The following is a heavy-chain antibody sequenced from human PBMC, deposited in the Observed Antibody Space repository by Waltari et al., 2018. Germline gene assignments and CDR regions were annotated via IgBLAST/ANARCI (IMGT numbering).Heavy chain of an antibody. V-gene: IGHV1-69*09. D-gene: IGHD1-7*01. J-gene: IGHJ4*02. CDR2: IIPILGIA. Sequence: QVQLVQSGAEVKKPGSSVKVSCKASGGTFSSYALSWVRQAPGQGLEWMGRIIPILGIANYAQKFQGRVTITADKSTSTAYMELSSLRSEDTAVYYCAREEELTPSNFDYWGQGTLVTVSS. CDR1: GGTFSSYA. CDR3: AREEELTPSNFDY.